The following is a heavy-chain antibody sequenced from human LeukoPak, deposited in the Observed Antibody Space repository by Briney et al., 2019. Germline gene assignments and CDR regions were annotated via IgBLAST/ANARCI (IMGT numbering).Heavy chain of an antibody. CDR3: AKVGIWGDYGLDY. D-gene: IGHD4-17*01. CDR2: IWYDGSNK. V-gene: IGHV3-33*06. Sequence: QPGRSLRLSCAASGFTFSSYGMHWVRQAPGKGLEWVAVIWYDGSNKYYADSVKGRFTISRDNSKNTLYLQMNSLRAEDTAVYYCAKVGIWGDYGLDYWGQGTLVTVSS. CDR1: GFTFSSYG. J-gene: IGHJ4*02.